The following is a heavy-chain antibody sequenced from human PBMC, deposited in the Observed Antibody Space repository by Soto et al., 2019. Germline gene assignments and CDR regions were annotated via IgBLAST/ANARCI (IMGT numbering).Heavy chain of an antibody. D-gene: IGHD3-3*02. CDR2: ISASGNST. Sequence: EVQLLESGGGLVQPGGSLRLSCAASGFTFSSYAMGWVRQAPGKGLEWVSVISASGNSTYYADSVKGRFAISRDNSKNTHYLQMNSLRAEDTAVYYCAKDEPFTYWGQGTLVTVSS. V-gene: IGHV3-23*01. CDR3: AKDEPFTY. J-gene: IGHJ4*02. CDR1: GFTFSSYA.